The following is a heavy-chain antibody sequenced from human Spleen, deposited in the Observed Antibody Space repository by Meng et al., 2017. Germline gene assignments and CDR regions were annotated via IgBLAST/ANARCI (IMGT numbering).Heavy chain of an antibody. CDR1: GGIFSNYV. J-gene: IGHJ6*02. CDR2: IIPIFGTA. V-gene: IGHV1-69*05. D-gene: IGHD6-13*01. CDR3: ARDYWIAAAGTNYYYGMDV. Sequence: SVKVSCKALGGIFSNYVIGWVRQAPGQGLEWMGGIIPIFGTANYAQKFQGRVTITTDESTSTAYMELSSLRSEDTAVYYCARDYWIAAAGTNYYYGMDVWGQGTTVTVSS.